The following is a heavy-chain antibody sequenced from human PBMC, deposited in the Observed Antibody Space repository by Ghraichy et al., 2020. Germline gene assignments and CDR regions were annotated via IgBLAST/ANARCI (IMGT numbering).Heavy chain of an antibody. D-gene: IGHD5-12*01. V-gene: IGHV1-3*01. CDR3: ARFMDKVTTIRYFFDY. Sequence: ASVKVSCKASGYIFSGYAIHWLRQAPGQRPEWMGWIIPVDGNTKYSETFQGRVHFTRDTSTSTASMELSSLTSEDTAVYFCARFMDKVTTIRYFFDYWGQGTLVTVTS. J-gene: IGHJ4*02. CDR2: IIPVDGNT. CDR1: GYIFSGYA.